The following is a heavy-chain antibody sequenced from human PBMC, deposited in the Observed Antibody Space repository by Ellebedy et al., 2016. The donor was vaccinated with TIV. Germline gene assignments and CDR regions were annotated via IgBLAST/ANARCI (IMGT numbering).Heavy chain of an antibody. Sequence: AASVKVSCKASGGTFSSYAISWVRQAPGQGLEWMGRIIPILGIANYAQKFQGRVTITADKSTSTAYMELSSLRSEDTAMYYCARARSGGWLHTPDYWGQGILVTVSS. V-gene: IGHV1-69*04. CDR1: GGTFSSYA. D-gene: IGHD6-19*01. CDR3: ARARSGGWLHTPDY. CDR2: IIPILGIA. J-gene: IGHJ4*02.